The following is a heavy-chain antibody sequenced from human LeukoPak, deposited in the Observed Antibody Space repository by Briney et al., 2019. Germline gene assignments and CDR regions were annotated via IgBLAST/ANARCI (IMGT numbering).Heavy chain of an antibody. J-gene: IGHJ1*01. CDR1: GGTFSSYA. Sequence: ASVKVSCKASGGTFSSYAISWVRQAPGQGLEWMGGIIPIFGTANYAQKFQGRVTITTDESTSTAYTELSSLRSEDTAVYYCAREEGIAAEYFQHWGQGTLVTVSS. D-gene: IGHD6-13*01. V-gene: IGHV1-69*05. CDR3: AREEGIAAEYFQH. CDR2: IIPIFGTA.